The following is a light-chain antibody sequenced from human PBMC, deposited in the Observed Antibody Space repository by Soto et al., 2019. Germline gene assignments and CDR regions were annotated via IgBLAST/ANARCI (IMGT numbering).Light chain of an antibody. CDR2: GNS. J-gene: IGLJ1*01. V-gene: IGLV1-40*01. Sequence: QSVLTQPPSVSGAPGQRVTISCTGSSSNIGAGYDVHWYRQLPGTAPKLLIYGNSNRPSGVPDRFSGSKSGTSASLAITGLRAEDGVVYYRQPWGRGVSDHVFGTGTRVPV. CDR1: SSNIGAGYD. CDR3: QPWGRGVSDHV.